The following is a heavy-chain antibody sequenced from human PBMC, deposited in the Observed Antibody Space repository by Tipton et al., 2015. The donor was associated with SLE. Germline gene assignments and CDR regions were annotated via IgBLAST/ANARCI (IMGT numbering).Heavy chain of an antibody. Sequence: TLSLPCTVSGYSISSGYSWGWIRQPPGKGLEWIGRMFHGGSTYYNPSLKSRVTISVDTSKNQLSLKLSSVTAADTAVYHCASSQYCSDSSCYSVDYWGQGTLVTVSS. J-gene: IGHJ4*02. V-gene: IGHV4-38-2*02. CDR3: ASSQYCSDSSCYSVDY. D-gene: IGHD2-2*02. CDR2: MFHGGST. CDR1: GYSISSGYS.